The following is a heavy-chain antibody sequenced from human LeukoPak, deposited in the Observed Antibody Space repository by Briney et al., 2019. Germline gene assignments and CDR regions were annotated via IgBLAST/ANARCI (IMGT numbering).Heavy chain of an antibody. Sequence: GGSLRLSCAASGFTFSSYWMSWVRQAPGKGLERVANIKQDGSEKYYVDSVKGRFTISRDNVKNSLYLQMNSLRAEDTAVYYCARGLEPVNYYGSGSYYKPPYFDYWGQGTLVTVSS. V-gene: IGHV3-7*03. CDR3: ARGLEPVNYYGSGSYYKPPYFDY. CDR2: IKQDGSEK. D-gene: IGHD3-10*01. J-gene: IGHJ4*02. CDR1: GFTFSSYW.